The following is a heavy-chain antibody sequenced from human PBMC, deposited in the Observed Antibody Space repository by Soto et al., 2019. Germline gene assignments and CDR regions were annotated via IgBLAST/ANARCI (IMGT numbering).Heavy chain of an antibody. CDR2: IIPVLALP. Sequence: QVQLVQSGADVRKPGSSVKVSCKASGDTFISYTISWVRQAPGQGLEWMGRIIPVLALPNYAQKFQGRVTMTADKSTNTVYMELSSLRSEDTGIYYCARDDYYGSGSFDYWGQGTLVTVSS. J-gene: IGHJ4*02. CDR1: GDTFISYT. CDR3: ARDDYYGSGSFDY. D-gene: IGHD3-10*01. V-gene: IGHV1-69*08.